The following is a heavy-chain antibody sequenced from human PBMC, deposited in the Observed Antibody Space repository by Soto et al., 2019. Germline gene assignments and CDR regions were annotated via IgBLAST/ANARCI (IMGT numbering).Heavy chain of an antibody. V-gene: IGHV3-23*01. CDR1: GFTFSSYA. CDR3: ARDALLRYFDLLFHYYYYYGMYV. D-gene: IGHD3-9*01. CDR2: ISGSGGST. Sequence: GGSLRLSCAASGFTFSSYAMSWVRQAPGKGLEWVSAISGSGGSTYYADSVKGRFTISRDNSKNTLYLQMNSLRAEDTAVYYCARDALLRYFDLLFHYYYYYGMYVWGQGTTVTVSS. J-gene: IGHJ6*02.